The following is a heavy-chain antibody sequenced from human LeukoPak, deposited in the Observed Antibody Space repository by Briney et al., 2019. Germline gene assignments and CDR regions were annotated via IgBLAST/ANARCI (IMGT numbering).Heavy chain of an antibody. J-gene: IGHJ4*02. V-gene: IGHV3-23*01. D-gene: IGHD6-13*01. CDR3: AKFIAATATGFLRGSFDY. CDR1: GFTFSSYA. Sequence: GGSLRLSCAASGFTFSSYAMSWVRQAPGKGLEWVSAISGSGGSTYYADSVKGRFTISRDNSKNTLYLQMNSLRAEDTAVYYCAKFIAATATGFLRGSFDYWGQGALVTVSS. CDR2: ISGSGGST.